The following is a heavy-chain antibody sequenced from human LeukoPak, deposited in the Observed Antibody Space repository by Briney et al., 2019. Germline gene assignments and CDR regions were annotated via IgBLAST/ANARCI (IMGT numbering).Heavy chain of an antibody. CDR2: ISAYNGNT. J-gene: IGHJ4*02. CDR3: ARGEDVQQLAPPDY. CDR1: GYTFTSYG. Sequence: ASVKVSCKASGYTFTSYGISWVRQAPGQGLEWMGWISAYNGNTNYAQKPQGRVTMTTDTSTSTAYMELRSLRSDDTAVYYCARGEDVQQLAPPDYWGQGTLVTVSS. V-gene: IGHV1-18*01. D-gene: IGHD6-13*01.